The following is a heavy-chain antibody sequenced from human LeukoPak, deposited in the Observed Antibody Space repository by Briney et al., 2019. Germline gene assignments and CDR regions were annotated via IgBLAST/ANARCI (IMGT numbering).Heavy chain of an antibody. Sequence: SETLSLTCNVSGGSISSSTYYWSWIRQPAGKGLEWIGRIYSSGRTNYNPSLKSRVTISVDTSKDQFSLNLSSLTAADTAVYYCARDIHTSDWTKFDYWGQGTSVTVSS. CDR1: GGSISSSTYY. CDR2: IYSSGRT. CDR3: ARDIHTSDWTKFDY. D-gene: IGHD6-19*01. J-gene: IGHJ4*02. V-gene: IGHV4-61*02.